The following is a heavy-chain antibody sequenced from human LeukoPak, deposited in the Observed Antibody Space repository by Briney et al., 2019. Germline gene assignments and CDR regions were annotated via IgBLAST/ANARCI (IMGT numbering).Heavy chain of an antibody. CDR2: IYYSGST. D-gene: IGHD6-13*01. CDR1: GGSISSYY. Sequence: SETLSLTCTVSGGSISSYYWSWIRQPPGKGLEWIGHIYYSGSTHYNPSLKSRVTISVDTSKNQFSLKLSSVTAADTAVYYCARYSDNWFDPWGQGTLVTVSS. V-gene: IGHV4-59*08. J-gene: IGHJ5*02. CDR3: ARYSDNWFDP.